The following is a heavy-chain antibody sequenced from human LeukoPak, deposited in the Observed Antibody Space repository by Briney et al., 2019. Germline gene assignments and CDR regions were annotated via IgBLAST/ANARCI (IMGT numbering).Heavy chain of an antibody. J-gene: IGHJ4*02. Sequence: GGSLRLSCAASGFAFNNYAMNWNRQAPGKGLEWVSVIGGVRVYTYYSDSVKGRFTISRDNSKNTLYLQMNSLRAEDSAVYYCARSLPTGTSQCDYWGQGTLVTVSS. CDR3: ARSLPTGTSQCDY. CDR1: GFAFNNYA. V-gene: IGHV3-23*01. CDR2: IGGVRVYT. D-gene: IGHD1/OR15-1a*01.